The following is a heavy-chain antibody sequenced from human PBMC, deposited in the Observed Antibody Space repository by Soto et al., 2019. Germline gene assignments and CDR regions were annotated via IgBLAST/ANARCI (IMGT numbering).Heavy chain of an antibody. D-gene: IGHD3-16*01. J-gene: IGHJ5*01. CDR1: GFPFSSYA. V-gene: IGHV3-23*01. Sequence: EMQLLVSGGGLVQPGGSLRLSCAASGFPFSSYAMSWVRQAPGKGLEWVSGISGSGGLTYYADSVKGRFTISRDNSKNTLYLQMNSLMADDAAVYYCAKPLSACPTYGFDSWGQGTLVSVSA. CDR2: ISGSGGLT. CDR3: AKPLSACPTYGFDS.